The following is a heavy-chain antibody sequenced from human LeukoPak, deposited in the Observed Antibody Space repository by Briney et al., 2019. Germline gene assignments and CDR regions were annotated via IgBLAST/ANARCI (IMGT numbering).Heavy chain of an antibody. J-gene: IGHJ4*02. CDR2: ISYDGSNK. V-gene: IGHV3-30*18. D-gene: IGHD5-18*01. CDR1: GFTFSSHG. CDR3: AKVKEDTAMVPGYFDY. Sequence: GGSLRLSCAASGFTFSSHGMHWVRQAPGKGLEWVAVISYDGSNKYYADSVKGRFTISRDNSKNTLYLQMNSLRAEDTAVYYCAKVKEDTAMVPGYFDYWGQGTLVTVSS.